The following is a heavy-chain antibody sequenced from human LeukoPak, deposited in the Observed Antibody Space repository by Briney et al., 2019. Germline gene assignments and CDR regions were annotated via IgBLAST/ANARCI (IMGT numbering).Heavy chain of an antibody. CDR2: INPSGGST. V-gene: IGHV1-46*01. CDR3: ARGGSYTPSDY. J-gene: IGHJ4*02. CDR1: GYTLTELS. D-gene: IGHD1-26*01. Sequence: GASVKVSCKVSGYTLTELSMHWVRQAPGQGLEWMGIINPSGGSTTYAQKFQDRVTMTGDISTSTLYMELSGLRSEDTAVYYCARGGSYTPSDYWGQGTLVTVSS.